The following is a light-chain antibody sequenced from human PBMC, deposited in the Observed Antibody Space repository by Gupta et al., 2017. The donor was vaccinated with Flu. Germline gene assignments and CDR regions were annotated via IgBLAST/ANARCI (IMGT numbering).Light chain of an antibody. CDR1: QSVYNN. CDR3: QQYNNWPPWT. Sequence: EIVMTQSPATLSVSPGERATLSCRASQSVYNNFAWYQQKPGQAPRLLIYGASTRATGIPARFSGSGSGTEFTLTISSLQSEDFAVYYCQQYNNWPPWTFGQGTRVEIK. CDR2: GAS. J-gene: IGKJ1*01. V-gene: IGKV3-15*01.